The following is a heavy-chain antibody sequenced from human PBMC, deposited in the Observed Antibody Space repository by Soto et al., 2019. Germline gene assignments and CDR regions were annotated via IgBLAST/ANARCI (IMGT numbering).Heavy chain of an antibody. CDR2: IYYSGST. CDR3: ARHLGPSGWFGEKFDP. J-gene: IGHJ5*02. D-gene: IGHD3-10*01. CDR1: GGSISSYY. V-gene: IGHV4-59*08. Sequence: SETLSLTCTVSGGSISSYYWSWIRQPPGKGLEWIGYIYYSGSTNYNPSLKSRVTISVDTSKNQFSLKLSSVTAADTAVYYCARHLGPSGWFGEKFDPWGQGTLVTVSS.